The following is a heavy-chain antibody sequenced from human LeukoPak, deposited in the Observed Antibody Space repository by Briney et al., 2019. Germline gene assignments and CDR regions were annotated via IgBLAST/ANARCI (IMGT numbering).Heavy chain of an antibody. Sequence: GGSLRLSCAASGFTFSSYGMHWVRQAPGKGLEWVAFIRYDGSNKYYADSVKGRFTISRDNSKNTLYLKMNSLRAEDTAVYYCAKGFKDIVVVVAASPPYGMDVWGQGTTVTVSS. CDR2: IRYDGSNK. CDR3: AKGFKDIVVVVAASPPYGMDV. V-gene: IGHV3-30*02. CDR1: GFTFSSYG. D-gene: IGHD2-15*01. J-gene: IGHJ6*02.